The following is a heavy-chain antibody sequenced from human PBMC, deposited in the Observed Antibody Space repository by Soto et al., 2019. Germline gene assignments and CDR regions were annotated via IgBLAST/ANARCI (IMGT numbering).Heavy chain of an antibody. D-gene: IGHD3-3*01. V-gene: IGHV4-34*01. Sequence: ETLSLTCAVSGGSFSGYYWSWIRQPPGKGLEWIGEINHSGSTNYNPSLKSRVTISVDTSKNQFSLKLSSVTAADTAVYYCARGYYDFWSGYHPISDYWGQGTLVTVSS. J-gene: IGHJ4*02. CDR2: INHSGST. CDR3: ARGYYDFWSGYHPISDY. CDR1: GGSFSGYY.